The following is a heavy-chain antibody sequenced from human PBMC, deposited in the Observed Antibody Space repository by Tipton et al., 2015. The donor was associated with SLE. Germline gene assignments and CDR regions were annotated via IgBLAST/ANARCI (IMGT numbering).Heavy chain of an antibody. V-gene: IGHV4-61*01. J-gene: IGHJ4*02. CDR1: GDSINSGSYY. CDR3: ARTSGSYMDY. Sequence: TLSLTCTVSGDSINSGSYYWSWIRQPPGKGLEWIGYIYHSGGTNHSPSLRSRLTTSVDTSKNQFSLRLSSVTAADTAVYYCARTSGSYMDYWGQGTLVTVSS. CDR2: IYHSGGT. D-gene: IGHD3-10*01.